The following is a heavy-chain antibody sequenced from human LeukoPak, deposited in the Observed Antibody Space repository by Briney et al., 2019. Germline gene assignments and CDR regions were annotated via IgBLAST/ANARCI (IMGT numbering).Heavy chain of an antibody. CDR3: ARLSMIVVVITTFDAFDI. Sequence: PSETLSLTCTVSTYSISSGYYWGWIRQPPGKGLEWIGSIYYSGSTYYNPSLKSRVTISVGTSKNQFSLKLSSVTAADTAVYYCARLSMIVVVITTFDAFDIWGQGTMVTVSS. J-gene: IGHJ3*02. D-gene: IGHD3-22*01. CDR1: TYSISSGYY. V-gene: IGHV4-38-2*02. CDR2: IYYSGST.